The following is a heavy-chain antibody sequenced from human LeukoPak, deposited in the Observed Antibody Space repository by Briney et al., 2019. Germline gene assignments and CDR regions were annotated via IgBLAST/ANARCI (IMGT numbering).Heavy chain of an antibody. Sequence: ASVKVSCKASGYTFSGYYMQWGRQAPGQGPEWMGWINPKNGGTNYAQKFQGRVTLTRDTSISTAYMELSGLRSDDTAVYYCARTYDMMATMGAFHYWGQGTLVTVSS. J-gene: IGHJ4*02. CDR1: GYTFSGYY. CDR2: INPKNGGT. CDR3: ARTYDMMATMGAFHY. D-gene: IGHD5-24*01. V-gene: IGHV1-2*02.